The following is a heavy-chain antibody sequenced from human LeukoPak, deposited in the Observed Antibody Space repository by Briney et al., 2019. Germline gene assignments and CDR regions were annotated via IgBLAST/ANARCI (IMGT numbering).Heavy chain of an antibody. CDR1: GGSISSGSYY. V-gene: IGHV4-61*02. D-gene: IGHD3-10*01. Sequence: SETLSLTCTVSGGSISSGSYYWSWIRQPAGKGLEWIGRIYTRGSTNYNPSLKSRVTISVDTSKNQFSLKLSSVTAADTAVYYYARVMVRGVIIRRYYYYMDVWGKGTTVTISS. J-gene: IGHJ6*03. CDR3: ARVMVRGVIIRRYYYYMDV. CDR2: IYTRGST.